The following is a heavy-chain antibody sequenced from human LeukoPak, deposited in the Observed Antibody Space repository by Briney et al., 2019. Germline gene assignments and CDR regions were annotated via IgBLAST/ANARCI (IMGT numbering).Heavy chain of an antibody. CDR1: GGSISSSSYY. J-gene: IGHJ4*02. Sequence: PSETLSLTCTVSGGSISSSSYYWGWIRQPPGKGLEWIGEINHSGSTNYNPSLKSRVTISVDTSKNQFSLKLSSVTAADTAVYYCARKHGGGVMGYWGQGTLVTVSS. CDR3: ARKHGGGVMGY. CDR2: INHSGST. D-gene: IGHD3-16*01. V-gene: IGHV4-39*07.